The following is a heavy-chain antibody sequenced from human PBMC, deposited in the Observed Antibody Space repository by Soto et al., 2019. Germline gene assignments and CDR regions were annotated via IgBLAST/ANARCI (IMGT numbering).Heavy chain of an antibody. CDR1: GGAFSSYA. D-gene: IGHD3-22*01. J-gene: IGHJ5*02. CDR2: IIPIFGTA. Sequence: SVKVSCKASGGAFSSYAISWVRQAPGQGLEWMGGIIPIFGTANYAQKFQGRVTITADESTSTAYMELSSLRSEDTAVYYCARLDDSSGYYGNIWFDPWGQGTLVTVSS. V-gene: IGHV1-69*13. CDR3: ARLDDSSGYYGNIWFDP.